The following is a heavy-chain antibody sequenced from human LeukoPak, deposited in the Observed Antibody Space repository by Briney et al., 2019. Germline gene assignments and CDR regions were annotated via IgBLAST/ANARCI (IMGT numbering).Heavy chain of an antibody. CDR3: AKVGSAVAGSDAFDI. CDR2: ISWNSGSI. CDR1: GFAFTDYA. V-gene: IGHV3-9*01. J-gene: IGHJ3*02. Sequence: GGSLRLSCAASGFAFTDYAISWVRQAPGKGLEWVSGISWNSGSIGYADSVKGRFTISRDNAKNSLYLQMNSLRAEDTALYYCAKVGSAVAGSDAFDIWGQGTMVTVSS. D-gene: IGHD6-19*01.